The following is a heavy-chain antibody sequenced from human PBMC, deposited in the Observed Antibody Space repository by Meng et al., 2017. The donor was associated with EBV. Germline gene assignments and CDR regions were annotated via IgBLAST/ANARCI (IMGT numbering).Heavy chain of an antibody. D-gene: IGHD1-1*01. CDR2: INTYSGKA. CDR3: ARGVEENGFHYPFDS. V-gene: IGHV7-4-1*02. CDR1: GYTFRNYA. J-gene: IGHJ4*02. Sequence: QVQVVQSGLEWKRPGASVKVSCKASGYTFRNYAINWMRQVPGQGLEWMGWINTYSGKATFAQGFTGRFVFSLDTPVTTAHLQISGLKTEDSAVYYCARGVEENGFHYPFDSWGQGTLVTVSS.